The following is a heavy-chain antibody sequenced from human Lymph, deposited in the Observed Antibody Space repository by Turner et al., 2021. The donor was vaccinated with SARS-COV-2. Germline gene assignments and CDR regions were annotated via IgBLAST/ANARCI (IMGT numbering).Heavy chain of an antibody. Sequence: QVQLVESGGGVVQPGRSLRLSCAASGFTFSSYGIHWVRQAPGKGLEWVAVIWYDGSNKYYADSVKGRFTISRDNSKNTLYLQMNSLRAEDTAVYYCARDYSSSSYLVSWFDPWGQGALVTVSS. J-gene: IGHJ5*02. V-gene: IGHV3-33*01. D-gene: IGHD6-6*01. CDR1: GFTFSSYG. CDR2: IWYDGSNK. CDR3: ARDYSSSSYLVSWFDP.